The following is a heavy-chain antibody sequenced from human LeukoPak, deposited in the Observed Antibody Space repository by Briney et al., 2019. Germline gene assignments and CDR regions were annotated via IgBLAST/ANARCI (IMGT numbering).Heavy chain of an antibody. CDR3: ARVVSSGYYYDHAFDI. V-gene: IGHV3-21*01. CDR1: GFTFSSYS. CDR2: ISSSSSYI. D-gene: IGHD3-22*01. J-gene: IGHJ3*02. Sequence: GGSLRLSCAASGFTFSSYSMNWVRQAPGKGLEWVSSISSSSSYIYYADSVKGRFTISRDNAKNSLYLQMNSLRAEDTAVYYCARVVSSGYYYDHAFDIWGQGTMVTVSS.